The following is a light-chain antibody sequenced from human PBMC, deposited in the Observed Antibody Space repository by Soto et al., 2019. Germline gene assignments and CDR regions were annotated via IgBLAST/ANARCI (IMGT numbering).Light chain of an antibody. CDR2: WAS. Sequence: TVMTQSPDSLAVSLGERATINCKSSQSVLYSSKNKNYLAWYQQKPGQPPKLLIYWASTRESGVPDRFRGSGSGTDFTLTITSLQAEDAAVYYCQQYYSSLLTFGQGTRLDIK. CDR3: QQYYSSLLT. J-gene: IGKJ5*01. CDR1: QSVLYSSKNKNY. V-gene: IGKV4-1*01.